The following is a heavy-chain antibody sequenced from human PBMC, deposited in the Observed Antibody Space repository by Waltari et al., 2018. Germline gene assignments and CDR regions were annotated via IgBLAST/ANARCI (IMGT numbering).Heavy chain of an antibody. V-gene: IGHV3-15*01. CDR2: IKSKTDGEKI. J-gene: IGHJ4*02. CDR1: GFTVSNAW. CDR3: TTERDGSHEH. Sequence: EVHLVESGGGLVTPGGSLRLSCAGSGFTVSNAWMNSVRQDPGKGLEWVGLIKSKTDGEKIDYAAPVKGRFTISRDDSKNTLYLQMNSLKTEDTALYYCTTERDGSHEHWGQGTLVTVSS. D-gene: IGHD6-19*01.